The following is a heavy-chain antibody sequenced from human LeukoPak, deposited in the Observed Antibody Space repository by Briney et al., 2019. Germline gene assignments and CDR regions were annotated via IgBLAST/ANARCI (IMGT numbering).Heavy chain of an antibody. J-gene: IGHJ4*02. CDR3: AREPSYSSSWYTSCDY. Sequence: GGSLRLSCAASGFTFSSYSMNWVRQAPGKGLEWVSSISSSSSYIYYADSVKGRFTISRDNAKNSLYLQMNSLRAEDTAVYYCAREPSYSSSWYTSCDYWGQGTLVTVSS. V-gene: IGHV3-21*01. D-gene: IGHD6-13*01. CDR1: GFTFSSYS. CDR2: ISSSSSYI.